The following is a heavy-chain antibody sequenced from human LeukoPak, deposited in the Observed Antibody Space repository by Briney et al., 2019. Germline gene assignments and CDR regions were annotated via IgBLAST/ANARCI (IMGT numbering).Heavy chain of an antibody. Sequence: GGSPRLSCAASGFTFSSYAMSWVRQAPGKGLEWVSAISGSGGSTYYADSVKGRFTISRDNSKNTLYLQMNSLRAEDTAVYYCAKDFGYYYDSSGYWDYWGQGTLVTVSS. D-gene: IGHD3-22*01. CDR3: AKDFGYYYDSSGYWDY. J-gene: IGHJ4*02. CDR1: GFTFSSYA. V-gene: IGHV3-23*01. CDR2: ISGSGGST.